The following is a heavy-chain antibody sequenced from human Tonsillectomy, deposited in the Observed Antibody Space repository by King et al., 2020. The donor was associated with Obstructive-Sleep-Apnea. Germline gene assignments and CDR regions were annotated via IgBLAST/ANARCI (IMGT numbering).Heavy chain of an antibody. CDR2: INQSGTT. J-gene: IGHJ3*02. CDR3: AEEGAMLNAFDI. V-gene: IGHV4-34*01. D-gene: IGHD3-16*01. CDR1: GGSFSGYY. Sequence: VQLQQWGAGLLKPSETLSLPCAVYGGSFSGYYWSWIRQPPGKGLEWIGEINQSGTTNYNPSLKSRVTISVETSKKQFSLKLMSVTAADTAVYYCAEEGAMLNAFDIWGQGTVVTVSS.